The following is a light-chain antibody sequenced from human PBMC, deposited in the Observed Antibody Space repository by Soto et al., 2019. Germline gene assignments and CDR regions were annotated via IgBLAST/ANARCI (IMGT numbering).Light chain of an antibody. J-gene: IGKJ1*01. CDR1: QSFSSSY. CDR2: GAS. CDR3: QQYNNGWT. Sequence: EIVMTQSPATLSVSPGERATLSCRASQSFSSSYLAWYQQKPGQAPRLLIYGASTRATGIPARFSGSGSGTELTLTISSLQSEDFAVYYCQQYNNGWTFGQGTKVEIK. V-gene: IGKV3-15*01.